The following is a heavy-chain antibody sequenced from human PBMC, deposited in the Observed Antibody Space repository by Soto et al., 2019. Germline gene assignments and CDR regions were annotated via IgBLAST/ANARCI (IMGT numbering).Heavy chain of an antibody. CDR1: GYSFAGYW. Sequence: GESLQISCKGSGYSFAGYWITCVRQMPGKGLEWIGRIDPSDSQTYYSPSFRGHVTISAAKSITTVFLQWSSLRASDTAMYYCARQIYDSDSGPNFQYYFESWGEGTLVTVS. J-gene: IGHJ4*02. CDR3: ARQIYDSDSGPNFQYYFES. CDR2: IDPSDSQT. D-gene: IGHD3-22*01. V-gene: IGHV5-10-1*01.